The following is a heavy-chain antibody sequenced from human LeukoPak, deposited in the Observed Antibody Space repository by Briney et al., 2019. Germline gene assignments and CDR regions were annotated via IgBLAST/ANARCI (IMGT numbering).Heavy chain of an antibody. V-gene: IGHV4-39*07. CDR1: GGPISSGSYY. Sequence: PSETLSLTCTVSGGPISSGSYYWSWIRQPAGKGLEWIGSIYYSGSTYYNPSLKSRVTISVDTSKNQFSLKLSSVTAADTAVYYCARNYMTTVIRKFDYWGQGTLVTVSS. J-gene: IGHJ4*02. CDR2: IYYSGST. CDR3: ARNYMTTVIRKFDY. D-gene: IGHD4-17*01.